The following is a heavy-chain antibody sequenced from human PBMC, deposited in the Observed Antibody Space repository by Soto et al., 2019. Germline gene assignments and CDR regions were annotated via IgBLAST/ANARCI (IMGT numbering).Heavy chain of an antibody. V-gene: IGHV4-59*01. D-gene: IGHD6-19*01. CDR3: ARSRYTSGWWTPPFDY. J-gene: IGHJ4*02. CDR1: GGSISSYY. CDR2: NYYSWST. Sequence: QVQLQESGPGLVKPSESLSLTCAVSGGSISSYYWRWIRQPPGKGLEWIGYNYYSWSTNYNPSLKGRVTLSVDTTKNQFTLKLTSVTAAVTAVYSCARSRYTSGWWTPPFDYWGQRTLVTVSS.